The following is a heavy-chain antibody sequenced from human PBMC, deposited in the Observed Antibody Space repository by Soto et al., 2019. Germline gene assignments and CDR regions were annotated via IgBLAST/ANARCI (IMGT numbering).Heavy chain of an antibody. V-gene: IGHV3-15*07. CDR3: TTDSRTTLPEIRFDY. CDR1: GFPFNNAW. J-gene: IGHJ4*01. Sequence: EVQLVESGGGLVKPGGSLRLSCAASGFPFNNAWINWVRQVPGKGLEWVGRVKSKADCGSGDYAAPVKGRFVVSRDDSKDIVYLQMNSLKIEDTGVYYCTTDSRTTLPEIRFDYWGHGTQVTVSS. CDR2: VKSKADCGSG. D-gene: IGHD1-26*01.